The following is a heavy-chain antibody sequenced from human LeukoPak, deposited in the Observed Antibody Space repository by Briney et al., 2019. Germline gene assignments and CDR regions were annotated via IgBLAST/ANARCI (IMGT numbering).Heavy chain of an antibody. CDR2: INHSGST. J-gene: IGHJ4*02. V-gene: IGHV4-34*01. CDR3: ARIGGYDSSGYLLDY. CDR1: GGSFSGYY. Sequence: SETLSLTCAVYGGSFSGYYWSWIRQPPGKGLEWIGEINHSGSTNYNPSLKSRVTISVDTSKNQFSLKLSSVTAADTAVYYCARIGGYDSSGYLLDYWGQGTLVTVSS. D-gene: IGHD3-22*01.